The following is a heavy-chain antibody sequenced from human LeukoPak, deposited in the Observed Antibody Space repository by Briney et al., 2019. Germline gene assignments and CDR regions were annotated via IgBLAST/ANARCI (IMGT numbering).Heavy chain of an antibody. CDR1: GGSISSGSYH. CDR2: IYTSGST. D-gene: IGHD3-16*01. Sequence: SETLSLTCTVSGGSISSGSYHWSWIRQPAGKGLEWIGRIYTSGSTNYNPSLKSRVTISVDTSKNQFSLKLSSVTAADTAVYYCARDILRTPGYVWGSYFDYWGQGTLVTVSS. J-gene: IGHJ4*02. CDR3: ARDILRTPGYVWGSYFDY. V-gene: IGHV4-61*02.